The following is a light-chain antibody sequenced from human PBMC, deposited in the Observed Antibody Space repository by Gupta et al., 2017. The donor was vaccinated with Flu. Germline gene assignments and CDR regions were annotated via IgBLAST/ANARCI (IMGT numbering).Light chain of an antibody. V-gene: IGKV3-11*01. Sequence: ATLSLSPGQRVTLSCRASQSVIDNIAWYQQKPGQSPTLLIYDASTRATGIPARFSGSGSGIDFTLTINAREPEDFAVYYCQQRGFWPPITFGQGTRLDIK. J-gene: IGKJ5*01. CDR1: QSVIDN. CDR3: QQRGFWPPIT. CDR2: DAS.